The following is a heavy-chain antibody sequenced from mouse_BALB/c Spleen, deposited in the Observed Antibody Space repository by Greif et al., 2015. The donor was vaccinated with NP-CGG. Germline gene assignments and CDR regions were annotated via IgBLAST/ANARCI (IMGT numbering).Heavy chain of an antibody. CDR2: IWGGGST. CDR1: GFSLTSYG. Sequence: VQLQQSGPGLVQPSQSLSITCTVSGFSLTSYGVHWVRQSPGKGLEWLGVIWGGGSTDYNAAFISRLSISKDNSKSXVFFKMNSLQANATAIYYCARNYGGGYYYAMDYWGQGTSVTVSS. D-gene: IGHD1-1*01. CDR3: ARNYGGGYYYAMDY. V-gene: IGHV2-2*02. J-gene: IGHJ4*01.